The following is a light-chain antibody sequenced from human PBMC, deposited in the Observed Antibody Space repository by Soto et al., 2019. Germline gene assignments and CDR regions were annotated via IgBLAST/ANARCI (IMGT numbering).Light chain of an antibody. CDR1: QSVSSY. V-gene: IGKV3-11*01. CDR2: DAS. CDR3: QQRRDWPLT. Sequence: EIVLTQSPATLSLSPGGRATLSCRASQSVSSYLACYQQKPDRASSPLIPDASNGATGIPARFSGSGSETDFALTVSSLEPEDFAVYYCQQRRDWPLTFGGGTKVEI. J-gene: IGKJ4*01.